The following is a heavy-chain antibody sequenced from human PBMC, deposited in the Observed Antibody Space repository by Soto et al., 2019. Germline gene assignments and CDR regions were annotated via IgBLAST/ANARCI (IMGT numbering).Heavy chain of an antibody. CDR3: ARWDYGVYARFDY. Sequence: QVQLVQSGAEVKKSGASVKVSCKASGYTFTSHDINWVRQATGQGLEWMGWMNPNSGNTGYAQKFQGRVTMTRNTSXXTAYMELXSLRSEXXAVYXCARWDYGVYARFDYWGQGTLVTVSS. J-gene: IGHJ4*02. CDR1: GYTFTSHD. CDR2: MNPNSGNT. D-gene: IGHD4-17*01. V-gene: IGHV1-8*01.